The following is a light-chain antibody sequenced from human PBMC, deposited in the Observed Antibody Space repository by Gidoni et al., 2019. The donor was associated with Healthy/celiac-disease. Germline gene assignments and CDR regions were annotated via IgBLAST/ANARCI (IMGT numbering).Light chain of an antibody. V-gene: IGKV3-20*01. Sequence: EIVLTQSPGTLSLSPGERATLSCRASQSVSSSYSAWYQQKPGRAPRLLIYGASSRATGIPDRFSGSGSGTDFTLTINRLEPEDFAVYYCQQYGSSPWTFGQGTKVEIK. CDR3: QQYGSSPWT. J-gene: IGKJ1*01. CDR2: GAS. CDR1: QSVSSSY.